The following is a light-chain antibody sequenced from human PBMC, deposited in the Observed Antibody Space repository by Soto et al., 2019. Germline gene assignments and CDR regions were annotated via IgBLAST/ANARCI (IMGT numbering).Light chain of an antibody. CDR2: RNN. Sequence: QSVLTQPPSASWTPGQRVTVSCAGSISNIGSNFIYWYQQLPGTAPKLLLYRNNEGPSGVHDRFSGTKSGTSASLAISGLRSEDEADYHCAALDDSLSVVVVGGGTKVTV. CDR1: ISNIGSNF. V-gene: IGLV1-47*01. J-gene: IGLJ2*01. CDR3: AALDDSLSVVV.